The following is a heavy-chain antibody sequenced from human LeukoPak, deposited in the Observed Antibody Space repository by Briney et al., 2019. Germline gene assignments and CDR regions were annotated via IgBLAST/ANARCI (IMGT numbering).Heavy chain of an antibody. CDR2: IYYSGSA. CDR1: GASISGSGFY. Sequence: PSETLSLTCTVSGASISGSGFYWGWIRQPPGKGLEWIGNIYYSGSAYYNASLESRVTISIDTSKNQFSLKLNSVTAADTAMYYCAKSGGYGLIDYWGQGTLVTVSS. J-gene: IGHJ4*02. CDR3: AKSGGYGLIDY. D-gene: IGHD1-26*01. V-gene: IGHV4-39*01.